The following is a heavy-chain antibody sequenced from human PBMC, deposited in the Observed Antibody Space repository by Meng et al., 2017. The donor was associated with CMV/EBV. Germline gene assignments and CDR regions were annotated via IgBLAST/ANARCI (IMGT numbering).Heavy chain of an antibody. CDR3: ARGLMVRGSRVNWFDP. CDR2: INHSGST. V-gene: IGHV4-34*01. D-gene: IGHD3-10*01. CDR1: GGSFSGYY. Sequence: QVQLQQWGAVLLKPSETLSLTCAVYGGSFSGYYWSWIRQPPGKGLEWIGEINHSGSTNYNPSLKSRVTISVDTSKNQFSLKLSSVTAADTAVYYCARGLMVRGSRVNWFDPWGQGTLVTVSS. J-gene: IGHJ5*02.